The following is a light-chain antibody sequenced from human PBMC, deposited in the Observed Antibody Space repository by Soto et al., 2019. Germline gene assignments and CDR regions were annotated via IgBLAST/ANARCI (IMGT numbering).Light chain of an antibody. CDR2: GAS. V-gene: IGKV3-20*01. J-gene: IGKJ1*01. Sequence: EIVLTQSPGTLSLSPGERATLSCRASHSVSSSYLDWYQQKPGQAPRLLIYGASSRATGLPDRFSGSGSGTDLTFTISRLEPEDFAVYYCHQYGTSPPWTFGQGTRVE. CDR3: HQYGTSPPWT. CDR1: HSVSSSY.